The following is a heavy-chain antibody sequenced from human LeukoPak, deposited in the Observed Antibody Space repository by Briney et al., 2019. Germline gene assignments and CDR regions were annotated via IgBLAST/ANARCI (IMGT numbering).Heavy chain of an antibody. J-gene: IGHJ4*02. CDR3: ASHYYFDC. Sequence: GGSLRLSCAPSGFTLSSYSMNSVRQAPGKGLEWVSSISSSSYIYYADSVKGRFTISKNSLYLQMNSLSAEDTAVYYCASHYYFDCWGQGTLVTVSS. V-gene: IGHV3-21*01. CDR2: ISSSSYI. CDR1: GFTLSSYS.